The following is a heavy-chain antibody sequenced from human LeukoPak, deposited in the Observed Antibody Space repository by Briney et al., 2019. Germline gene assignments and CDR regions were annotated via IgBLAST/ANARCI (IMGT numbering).Heavy chain of an antibody. V-gene: IGHV3-7*01. CDR3: AREAPRRGETRDGYR. CDR1: GFTFKKYW. CDR2: IKEDGSET. J-gene: IGHJ4*02. Sequence: GGSLRLSCAASGFTFKKYWMNWVRQVPGKGLECLANIKEDGSETYYADSVKGRFTISRDNPKNLLFLQINSLRVEDTAVYYCAREAPRRGETRDGYRWGQGTLVTVSS. D-gene: IGHD5-24*01.